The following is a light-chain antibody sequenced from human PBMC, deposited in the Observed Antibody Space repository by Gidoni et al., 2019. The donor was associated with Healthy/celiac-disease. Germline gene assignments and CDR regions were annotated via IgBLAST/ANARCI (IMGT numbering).Light chain of an antibody. J-gene: IGKJ5*01. V-gene: IGKV3-20*01. CDR1: QSVSSSH. CDR3: QQYGSSIT. Sequence: EIVLTQSPGTLSLSPGERATLSCRASQSVSSSHLAWYQQKPGQAPRLLLYGASSRATGIPDRFSGSGSGTDFTLTISRLEPEDFAVYYCQQYGSSITCGQGTRLEIK. CDR2: GAS.